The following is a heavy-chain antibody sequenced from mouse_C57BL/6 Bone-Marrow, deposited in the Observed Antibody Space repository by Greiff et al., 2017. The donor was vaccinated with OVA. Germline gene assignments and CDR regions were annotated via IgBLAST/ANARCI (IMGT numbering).Heavy chain of an antibody. J-gene: IGHJ2*01. D-gene: IGHD3-2*02. V-gene: IGHV1-49*01. CDR2: FTMYSDAT. Sequence: LVESGAELVRPGSSVKLSCKDSYFAFMASAMHWVKQRPGHGLAWIGSFTMYSDATEYRENFKGTATLTANTSSSTAYMELSSLTSEDSAVYYCATGILLGQLRRFWGQGTTLTVSS. CDR3: ATGILLGQLRRF. CDR1: YFAFMASA.